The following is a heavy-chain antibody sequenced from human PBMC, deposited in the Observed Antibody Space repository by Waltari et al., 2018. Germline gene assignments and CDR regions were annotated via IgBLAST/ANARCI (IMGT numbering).Heavy chain of an antibody. CDR2: IFSNDEK. CDR1: GFSLSNARMG. J-gene: IGHJ3*02. D-gene: IGHD3-3*01. Sequence: QVTLKESGPVLVKPTETLTLTCTVSGFSLSNARMGVSWIRQPPGKALEWLAHIFSNDEKSYSTSLKSSLTISKDTSKSQVVLTMTNMDPVDTATYYCARSLYYDCWSGWCGGAFDIWGQGTMVTVSS. V-gene: IGHV2-26*01. CDR3: ARSLYYDCWSGWCGGAFDI.